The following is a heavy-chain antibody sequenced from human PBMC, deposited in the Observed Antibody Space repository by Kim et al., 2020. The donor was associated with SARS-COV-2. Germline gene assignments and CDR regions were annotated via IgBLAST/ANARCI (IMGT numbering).Heavy chain of an antibody. V-gene: IGHV4-34*01. CDR3: ARGLWGIAAAANWFDP. J-gene: IGHJ5*02. Sequence: SLKSRVTISVDTSKNQFSLKLSSVTAADTAVYYCARGLWGIAAAANWFDPWGQGTLVTVSS. D-gene: IGHD6-13*01.